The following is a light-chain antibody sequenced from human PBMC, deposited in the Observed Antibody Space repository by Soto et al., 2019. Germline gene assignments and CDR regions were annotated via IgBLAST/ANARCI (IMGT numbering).Light chain of an antibody. V-gene: IGKV2-28*01. J-gene: IGKJ4*01. CDR1: QSLLHSNGYNY. CDR3: MQALQTPTT. CDR2: LGS. Sequence: DIVMTQSPLSLPVTPGEPASISCRSSQSLLHSNGYNYLDWYLQKPGQSPQLLIYLGSNRASGVPDRFSGSGSGTDFPLKISRVEAEDVGVYYCMQALQTPTTFGGGTTVEIK.